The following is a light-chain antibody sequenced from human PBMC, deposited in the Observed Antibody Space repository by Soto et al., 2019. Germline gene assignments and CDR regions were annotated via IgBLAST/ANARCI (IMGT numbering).Light chain of an antibody. V-gene: IGKV3-20*01. J-gene: IGKJ1*01. CDR1: QSIRSHY. CDR3: QQYGSSVT. Sequence: EIVLTQSPGTLSLSPGERATLSCRASQSIRSHYLAWYQQKPGQAPRLLISGAHNRAPGISDRFSGSESGTDFTLRISRLEPEDFAVYYCQQYGSSVTFGQGTKVEIK. CDR2: GAH.